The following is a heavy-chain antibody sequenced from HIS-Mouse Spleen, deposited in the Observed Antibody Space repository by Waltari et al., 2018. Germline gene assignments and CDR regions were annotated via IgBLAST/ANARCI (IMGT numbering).Heavy chain of an antibody. V-gene: IGHV4-39*07. Sequence: QLQLQESGPGLVKPSETLSLTCTVPGGSISSSSYYWGWIRQPPGKGLEWIGSIYYSGSTYYNPSLKSRVTISVDTSKNQFSLKLSSVTAADTAVYYCARSGIVVEDTGWFDPWGQGTLVTVSS. CDR1: GGSISSSSYY. CDR2: IYYSGST. J-gene: IGHJ5*02. D-gene: IGHD2-15*01. CDR3: ARSGIVVEDTGWFDP.